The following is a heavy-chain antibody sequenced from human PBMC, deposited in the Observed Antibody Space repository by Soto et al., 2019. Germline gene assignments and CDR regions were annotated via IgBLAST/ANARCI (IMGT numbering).Heavy chain of an antibody. CDR1: GFTFSSND. CDR3: AIRPLLPGAP. V-gene: IGHV3-53*01. Sequence: EVQLVESGGGLIQPGGSLRLSCADSGFTFSSNDMNWVRQAPGKGLEWVSILYSGGSTSSADSVKGRFTISRDNSKNTLYLRMSSVRAAATAVYYCAIRPLLPGAPWRQGTRVTVSS. J-gene: IGHJ3*01. D-gene: IGHD3-22*01. CDR2: LYSGGST.